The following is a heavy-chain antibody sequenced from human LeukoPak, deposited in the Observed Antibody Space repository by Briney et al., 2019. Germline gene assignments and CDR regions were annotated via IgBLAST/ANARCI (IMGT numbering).Heavy chain of an antibody. Sequence: SETLSLTCTVSGGSISSYYWSWIRQPPGKGLEWIGYIYYSGSTNYNPSLKSRVTISVDTSKNQFSLKLSSVTAADTAVYYCARESYSNYYYYGMDVWGQGTTVTVSS. CDR2: IYYSGST. CDR1: GGSISSYY. D-gene: IGHD2-15*01. J-gene: IGHJ6*02. V-gene: IGHV4-59*01. CDR3: ARESYSNYYYYGMDV.